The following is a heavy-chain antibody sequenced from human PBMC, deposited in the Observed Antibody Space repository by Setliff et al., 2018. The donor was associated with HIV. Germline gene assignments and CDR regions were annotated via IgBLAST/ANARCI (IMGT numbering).Heavy chain of an antibody. CDR1: GGSISSSDYY. V-gene: IGHV4-39*07. CDR3: ARVVVVAATPEYFQH. Sequence: PSETLSLTCTVSGGSISSSDYYWGWIRQPPGKGLEWIGSIYHSGNTYYNPSLKSRVTISVDTSKNQFSLKLSSVTAADTAVYYCARVVVVAATPEYFQHWGQGTLVTVSS. D-gene: IGHD2-15*01. CDR2: IYHSGNT. J-gene: IGHJ1*01.